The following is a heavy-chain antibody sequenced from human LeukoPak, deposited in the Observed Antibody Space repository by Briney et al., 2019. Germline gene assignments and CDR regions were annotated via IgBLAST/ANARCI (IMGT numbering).Heavy chain of an antibody. CDR2: IYPGDSDT. Sequence: GESLKISCKGSGYSFTSYWIGWVRQMPGKGLEWMGIIYPGDSDTRYSPSFQGQVTISADKSISTAYLQWSSLKASDTSMYYCARLYGIAARLGFGYYYYMDVWGKGTTVTVSS. D-gene: IGHD6-6*01. CDR1: GYSFTSYW. J-gene: IGHJ6*03. CDR3: ARLYGIAARLGFGYYYYMDV. V-gene: IGHV5-51*01.